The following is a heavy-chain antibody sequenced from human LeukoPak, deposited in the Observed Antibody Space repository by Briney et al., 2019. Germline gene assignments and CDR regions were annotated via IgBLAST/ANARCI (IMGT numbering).Heavy chain of an antibody. Sequence: GASVKVSCKASGYTFTSYYMHWVRQAPGQGLEWMGWINPNSGGTNYAQKFQGRVTMTRDTSISTAYMELSRLRSDDTAVYYCARVLAGGYYDSSLNYWGQGTLVTVSS. CDR1: GYTFTSYY. V-gene: IGHV1-2*02. J-gene: IGHJ4*02. D-gene: IGHD3-22*01. CDR3: ARVLAGGYYDSSLNY. CDR2: INPNSGGT.